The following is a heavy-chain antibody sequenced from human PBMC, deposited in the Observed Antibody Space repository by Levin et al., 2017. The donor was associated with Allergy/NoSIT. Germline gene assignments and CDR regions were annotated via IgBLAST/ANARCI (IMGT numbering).Heavy chain of an antibody. CDR2: IYYSGAT. CDR1: GGSLREYY. CDR3: SRADLDYIDGEIERFQYCDL. J-gene: IGHJ2*01. Sequence: ASETLSLTCSVSGGSLREYYWNWLRQTPGKGLEWIGYIYYSGATTFNPSLMSRVSMSLDMSKNQFSLKLRSVTPADTAVYYCSRADLDYIDGEIERFQYCDLWGRGALVSGSS. V-gene: IGHV4-59*01. D-gene: IGHD3/OR15-3a*01.